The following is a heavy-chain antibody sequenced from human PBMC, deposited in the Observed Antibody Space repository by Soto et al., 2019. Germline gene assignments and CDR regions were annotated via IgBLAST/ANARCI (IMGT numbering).Heavy chain of an antibody. CDR1: GFTFSSYA. CDR2: ISGSGGST. J-gene: IGHJ5*02. Sequence: GGSLRLSCAASGFTFSSYAMSWVRQAPGKGLEWVSAISGSGGSTYYADSGKGRFTISRDNSKNTLYLQMNSLRAEDTAVYYCAKVGQGSSWYPAYNWFDPWGQGTLVTVSS. D-gene: IGHD6-13*01. V-gene: IGHV3-23*01. CDR3: AKVGQGSSWYPAYNWFDP.